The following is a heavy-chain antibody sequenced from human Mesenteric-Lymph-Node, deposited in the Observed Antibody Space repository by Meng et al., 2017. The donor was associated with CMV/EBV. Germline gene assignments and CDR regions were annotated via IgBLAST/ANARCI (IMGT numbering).Heavy chain of an antibody. V-gene: IGHV4-34*01. J-gene: IGHJ4*02. CDR3: ARHQRWLKSEGGFNY. CDR1: GGSFCGYY. D-gene: IGHD4-23*01. CDR2: INHSGST. Sequence: VQLQQWGAGLFKPSGTLSLTCAVYGGSFCGYYWSWIRQPPGKGLEWIGEINHSGSTNYNPSLKSRVTISVDTSKNQFSLKLSSVTAADTAVYYCARHQRWLKSEGGFNYWGQGTLVTVSS.